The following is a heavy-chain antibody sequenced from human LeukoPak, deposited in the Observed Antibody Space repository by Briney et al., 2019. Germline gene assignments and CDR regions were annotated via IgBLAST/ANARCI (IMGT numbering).Heavy chain of an antibody. Sequence: SETLSLTCTVSGGSISSYYWSWIRQPAGKGLEWIGRIYTSGSTNYNPSLKSRVTMSVDTSKNQFSLKLSSVTAADTAVYYCARDDYGGSPYYYYYMDVRGKRTTVTVSS. J-gene: IGHJ6*03. CDR2: IYTSGST. D-gene: IGHD4-23*01. CDR3: ARDDYGGSPYYYYYMDV. V-gene: IGHV4-4*07. CDR1: GGSISSYY.